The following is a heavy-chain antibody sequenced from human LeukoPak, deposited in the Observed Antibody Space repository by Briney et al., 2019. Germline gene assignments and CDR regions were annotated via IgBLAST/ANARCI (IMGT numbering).Heavy chain of an antibody. CDR2: ISGRGDTT. V-gene: IGHV3-23*01. Sequence: GGSRRLSCAGSRFTFNNYAMSWVRQTPGKGLEWGSAISGRGDTTFYADARKGRFTISRDNSQNTLYLQMNSLRAEDTAVYYCAKDHNLGGYVLFDNWGQGTLVTVSS. CDR1: RFTFNNYA. J-gene: IGHJ4*02. CDR3: AKDHNLGGYVLFDN. D-gene: IGHD3-22*01.